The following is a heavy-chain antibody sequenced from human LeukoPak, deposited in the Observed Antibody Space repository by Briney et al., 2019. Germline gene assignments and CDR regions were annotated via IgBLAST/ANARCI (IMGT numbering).Heavy chain of an antibody. CDR1: GFTFSSYE. CDR2: ISSSGSNI. D-gene: IGHD2-2*01. J-gene: IGHJ4*02. V-gene: IGHV3-48*03. CDR3: SLYCSSTSWSDY. Sequence: GGSLRLSCAASGFTFSSYEMTWVRQAQGKGLEGVSYISSSGSNIYYADSAKARFTISRDNAKNSLYLQMNSLRPEDTAVYYCSLYCSSTSWSDYWGQGTLVTASS.